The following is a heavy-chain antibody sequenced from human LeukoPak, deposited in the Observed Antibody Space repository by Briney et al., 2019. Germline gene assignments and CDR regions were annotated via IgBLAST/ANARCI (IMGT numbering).Heavy chain of an antibody. J-gene: IGHJ4*02. CDR1: GLTFSHYG. CDR3: VRGSGGDGYSYWGDY. CDR2: IWFDGGKI. V-gene: IGHV3-33*01. D-gene: IGHD5-24*01. Sequence: GGSLRLSCAASGLTFSHYGMHWVRQAPGKGLEWVAVIWFDGGKIQYPDSVKGRFTISRDNSKNTLYLQMNNLRVDDTAVYYCVRGSGGDGYSYWGDYWGQGTLVTVSS.